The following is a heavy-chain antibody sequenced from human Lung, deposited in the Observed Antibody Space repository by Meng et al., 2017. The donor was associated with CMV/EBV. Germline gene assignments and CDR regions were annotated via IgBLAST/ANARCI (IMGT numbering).Heavy chain of an antibody. CDR3: ARAYRAIDY. CDR1: GFTLSSYW. V-gene: IGHV3-7*01. J-gene: IGHJ4*02. Sequence: GESLKISCAASGFTLSSYWMSWVRQAPGKGLEWVANIKEDGSEKYYVDSVKGRFTTSRDNAKNSLYVQMNSLRGEDTAVYYCARAYRAIDYWGQGTLVTVSS. D-gene: IGHD1-26*01. CDR2: IKEDGSEK.